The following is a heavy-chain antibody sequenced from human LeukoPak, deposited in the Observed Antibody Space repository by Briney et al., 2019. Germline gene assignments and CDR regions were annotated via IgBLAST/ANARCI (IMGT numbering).Heavy chain of an antibody. CDR2: IRSNAYGGTT. Sequence: PGGPLGLSCTASGFTFGDYAMSWVRQAPGNGLEWVGFIRSNAYGGTTEYAASVKGRFTISRDDSKSIAYLQMYSLKTADTAVYYCTRVQGPFGVVKDYYYYYMDVWGKGTTVTVSS. D-gene: IGHD3-3*01. CDR3: TRVQGPFGVVKDYYYYYMDV. CDR1: GFTFGDYA. V-gene: IGHV3-49*04. J-gene: IGHJ6*03.